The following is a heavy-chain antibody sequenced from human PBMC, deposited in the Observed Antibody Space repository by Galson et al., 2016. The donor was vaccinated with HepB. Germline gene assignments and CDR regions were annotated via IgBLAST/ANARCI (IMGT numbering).Heavy chain of an antibody. CDR3: ARDARGSSYFDY. D-gene: IGHD6-6*01. CDR1: WYSVSSNSGV. V-gene: IGHV6-1*01. J-gene: IGHJ4*02. CDR2: TYYRSKWYY. Sequence: CAISWYSVSSNSGVWNWIRQSPSRGLEWLGRTYYRSKWYYDYAASVKSRVSINPDTSKNQFSLQLNSVTPEDTAVYYCARDARGSSYFDYWGQGTLVTVSS.